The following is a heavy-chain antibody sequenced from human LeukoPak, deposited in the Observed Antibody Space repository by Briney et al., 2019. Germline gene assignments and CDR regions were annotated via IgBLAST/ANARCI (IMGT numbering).Heavy chain of an antibody. V-gene: IGHV3-48*04. CDR3: ARDRYYGLDV. J-gene: IGHJ6*02. CDR2: ISSSSSTI. Sequence: GGSLRLSCAASGFTFGSYTMNWVRQAPGKGLEWVSYISSSSSTIYYADSVKGRFTISRDNAKNSLYLQMNSLRAEDTAVYYCARDRYYGLDVWGQGTTVTVSS. CDR1: GFTFGSYT.